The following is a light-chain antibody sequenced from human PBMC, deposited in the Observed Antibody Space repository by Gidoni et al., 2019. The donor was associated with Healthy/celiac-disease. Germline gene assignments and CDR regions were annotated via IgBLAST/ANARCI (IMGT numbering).Light chain of an antibody. V-gene: IGKV1-39*01. J-gene: IGKJ2*04. Sequence: DLQMTQSPSSLSASVGDRVTITCRASQSISSYLNWYQQKPGKAPKLLIYAASSLQSGVPSRSSGSGSGTDFTLTISSLQPEDFATYYCQQSYSTPRSFGQGTKLEIK. CDR1: QSISSY. CDR2: AAS. CDR3: QQSYSTPRS.